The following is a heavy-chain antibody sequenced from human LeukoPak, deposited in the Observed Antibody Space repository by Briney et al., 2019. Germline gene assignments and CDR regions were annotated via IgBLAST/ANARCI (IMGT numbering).Heavy chain of an antibody. CDR1: GDSVSFNSDV. Sequence: PSQTLSLTCAISGDSVSFNSDVWNWITQSPSRGLEWLGRAYYRSKWLFNYAASVNSRLTITPDTRKNQFSLQLNSVTPEDTGVYYCGRDANWGLDALDLWGQGTMVTVSS. CDR3: GRDANWGLDALDL. CDR2: AYYRSKWLF. D-gene: IGHD7-27*01. V-gene: IGHV6-1*01. J-gene: IGHJ3*01.